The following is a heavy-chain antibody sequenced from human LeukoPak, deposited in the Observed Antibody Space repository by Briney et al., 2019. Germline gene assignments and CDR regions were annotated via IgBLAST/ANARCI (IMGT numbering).Heavy chain of an antibody. CDR1: GFTFSTYA. Sequence: GGSLRLSCTASGFTFSTYAMSWVRQAPGKGLEGVSGISYSGGSTYYADSVKGRFTISRDNSKNTLYLRMNSLRAEDTVVYYCAKFADCSGGSCYRNFDYWGQGTLVTVSS. V-gene: IGHV3-23*01. CDR3: AKFADCSGGSCYRNFDY. J-gene: IGHJ4*02. CDR2: ISYSGGST. D-gene: IGHD2-15*01.